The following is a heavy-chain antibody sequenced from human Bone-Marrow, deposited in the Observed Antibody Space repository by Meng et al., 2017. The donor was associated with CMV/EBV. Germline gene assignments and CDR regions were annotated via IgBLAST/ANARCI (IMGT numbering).Heavy chain of an antibody. Sequence: SEPLSLTCTVSGGSISSYYWSWIRQPPGKGLEWIGYIYYSGSTYYNPSLKSRVTISVDTSKNQFSLKLSSVTAADTAVYYCARDRRGELVDYWGQGTLVTVSS. J-gene: IGHJ4*02. CDR2: IYYSGST. CDR1: GGSISSYY. D-gene: IGHD1-26*01. CDR3: ARDRRGELVDY. V-gene: IGHV4-59*12.